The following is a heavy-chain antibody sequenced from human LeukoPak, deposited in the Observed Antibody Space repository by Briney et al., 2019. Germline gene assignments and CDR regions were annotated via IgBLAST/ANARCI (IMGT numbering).Heavy chain of an antibody. J-gene: IGHJ4*02. Sequence: GPCLRPSCAPSGFTFSIYGIGWVRQAPGRGLEWEAVISYDGSNKYYADSVKGRFTISRDNSKNTLYLQMNSLRAEDTAVYYCAKDYYYDSSGYYYLIDYWGRGTLVTVSS. CDR1: GFTFSIYG. CDR3: AKDYYYDSSGYYYLIDY. CDR2: ISYDGSNK. D-gene: IGHD3-22*01. V-gene: IGHV3-30*18.